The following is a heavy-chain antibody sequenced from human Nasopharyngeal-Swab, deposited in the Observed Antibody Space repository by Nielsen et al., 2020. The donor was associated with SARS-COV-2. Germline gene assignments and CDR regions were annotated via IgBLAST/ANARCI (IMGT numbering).Heavy chain of an antibody. Sequence: GESLKISCAASGFTFSNYAMSWVRQAPGQGLEWVSAISGSGGSTYYADSVKGRFTISRDNSKNTLYLQMSSLRAEDTALYYCAKDWFNYDILTGYFGGDYWGQGTLVTVSS. V-gene: IGHV3-23*01. CDR2: ISGSGGST. J-gene: IGHJ4*02. CDR1: GFTFSNYA. D-gene: IGHD3-9*01. CDR3: AKDWFNYDILTGYFGGDY.